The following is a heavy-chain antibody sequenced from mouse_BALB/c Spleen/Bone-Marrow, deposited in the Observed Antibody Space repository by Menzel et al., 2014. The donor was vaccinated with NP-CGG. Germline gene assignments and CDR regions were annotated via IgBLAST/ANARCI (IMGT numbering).Heavy chain of an antibody. J-gene: IGHJ2*01. CDR1: GFTFSSFG. CDR3: ARSGSSSGYFDY. V-gene: IGHV5-17*02. CDR2: ISSGSSTV. D-gene: IGHD1-1*01. Sequence: EVQLQQSGGGLVQPGGSRKLSCAASGFTFSSFGMHWVRQAPEKGLEWVAYISSGSSTVYYADKVMGRFTISRDNPKNTLFLQMTSLRSEDTAMYYYARSGSSSGYFDYWGQGTTLTVSS.